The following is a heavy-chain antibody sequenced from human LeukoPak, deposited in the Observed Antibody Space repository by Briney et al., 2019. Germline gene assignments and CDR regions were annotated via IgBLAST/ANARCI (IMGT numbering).Heavy chain of an antibody. D-gene: IGHD2-2*01. J-gene: IGHJ5*02. Sequence: GGSLRLSCAASGFTFSNYAMTWVRQAPGKGLEWVAFISQSGGRSTDYADSVRGRFTISRDNSEDTLYLQMNSLRAEDTAVYHCARDLGCSTSSCRYNWFDPWGQGTLVTASS. V-gene: IGHV3-23*01. CDR3: ARDLGCSTSSCRYNWFDP. CDR1: GFTFSNYA. CDR2: ISQSGGRST.